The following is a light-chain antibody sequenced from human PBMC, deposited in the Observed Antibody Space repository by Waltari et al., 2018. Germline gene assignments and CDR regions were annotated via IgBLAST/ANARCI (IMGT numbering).Light chain of an antibody. J-gene: IGLJ2*01. V-gene: IGLV3-21*03. CDR3: QVWDSSSDHVV. Sequence: SYVLTQPPSVSVAPGKPAMISCGGNDMGSKLLHWLQQKPGPAPVLVVYDDSDRPSGIPERFSGSNSGSTATLTIRSVEVGDEADYYCQVWDSSSDHVVFGGGTKLTVL. CDR1: DMGSKL. CDR2: DDS.